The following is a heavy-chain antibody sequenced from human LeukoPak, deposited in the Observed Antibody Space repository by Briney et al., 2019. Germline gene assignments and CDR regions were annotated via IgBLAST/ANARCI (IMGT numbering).Heavy chain of an antibody. CDR3: ARGHWAGDGYYFDY. J-gene: IGHJ4*02. Sequence: PSETLSLTCAVYGGSFSGYYWSWIRQPPGKGLEWIGEIYHSGSTNYNPSLKSRVTISVDKSKNQFSLKLSSVTAADTAVYYCARGHWAGDGYYFDYWGQGTLVTVSS. CDR2: IYHSGST. D-gene: IGHD5-24*01. V-gene: IGHV4-34*01. CDR1: GGSFSGYY.